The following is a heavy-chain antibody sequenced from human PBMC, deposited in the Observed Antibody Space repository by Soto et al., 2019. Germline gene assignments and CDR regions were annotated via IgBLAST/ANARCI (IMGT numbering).Heavy chain of an antibody. CDR3: VSSAAMVPDYYGMDV. J-gene: IGHJ6*02. CDR1: GGSISSGGYY. D-gene: IGHD5-18*01. CDR2: IYYSGST. V-gene: IGHV4-31*03. Sequence: QVQLQESGPGLVKPSQTLSLTCTVSGGSISSGGYYWSWIRQHPGKGLEWIGYIYYSGSTYYNPSLKSRVTISVDTSKNQFSLKLSSVTAADTAVYYCVSSAAMVPDYYGMDVWGQGTTVTVSS.